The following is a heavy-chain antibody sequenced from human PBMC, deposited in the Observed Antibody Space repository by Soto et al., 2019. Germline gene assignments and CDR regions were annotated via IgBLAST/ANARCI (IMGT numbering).Heavy chain of an antibody. Sequence: EVQLVESGGGLIQPGGSLRLSCAASGFTVSSNYMSWVRQAPGKGLEWVSVIYSGGSTYYADSVKGRFTISRDKSKNTLYLQMNSLRAEDTAVYYCARDSVLGLGYFDYWGQGTLVTVSS. CDR3: ARDSVLGLGYFDY. CDR1: GFTVSSNY. V-gene: IGHV3-53*01. CDR2: IYSGGST. D-gene: IGHD2-8*02. J-gene: IGHJ4*02.